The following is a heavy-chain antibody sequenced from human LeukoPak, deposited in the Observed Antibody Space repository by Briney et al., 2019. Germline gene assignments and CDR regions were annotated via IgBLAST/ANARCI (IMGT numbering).Heavy chain of an antibody. V-gene: IGHV4-34*01. Sequence: SETLSLTCAVYGGSFSDYSWSWIRQPPGKGLEWIGEINHSGSTNYNPSLKSRVTISVDTSGNQFFLKLSSVTAADTSVYYCARLDDFWSGYEGYYFDYWGQGILVTVSS. J-gene: IGHJ4*02. CDR2: INHSGST. D-gene: IGHD3-3*01. CDR3: ARLDDFWSGYEGYYFDY. CDR1: GGSFSDYS.